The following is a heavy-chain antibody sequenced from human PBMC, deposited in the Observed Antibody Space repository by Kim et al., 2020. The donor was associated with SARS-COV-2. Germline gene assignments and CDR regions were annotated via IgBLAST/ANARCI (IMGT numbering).Heavy chain of an antibody. CDR3: ARRFYAMDV. D-gene: IGHD3-16*01. CDR2: GST. Sequence: GSTYAADSWKGPFTISRDNSKNTVYLQRSSLGAEDTAVYYCARRFYAMDVWGQGTTVTVSS. J-gene: IGHJ6*02. V-gene: IGHV3-53*01.